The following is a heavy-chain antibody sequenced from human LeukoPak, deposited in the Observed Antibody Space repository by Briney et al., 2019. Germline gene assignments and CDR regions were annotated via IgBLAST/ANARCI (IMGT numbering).Heavy chain of an antibody. Sequence: PGGSLRLSCAASGFTFSSYDMHWVRQATGKGLEWVSAIGTAGDTYYPGSVKGRFTISRDNAKSTLSLQMNSLTIEDTAVYYCLVVVEPADSDGFDVWGQGTMITVSS. J-gene: IGHJ3*01. V-gene: IGHV3-13*01. CDR1: GFTFSSYD. CDR2: IGTAGDT. D-gene: IGHD2-2*01. CDR3: LVVVEPADSDGFDV.